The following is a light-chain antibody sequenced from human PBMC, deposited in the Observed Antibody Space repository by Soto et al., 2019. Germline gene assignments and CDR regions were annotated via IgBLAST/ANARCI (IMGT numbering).Light chain of an antibody. CDR3: QQYDNSIT. CDR2: GAS. J-gene: IGKJ5*01. CDR1: QSVSSTY. V-gene: IGKV3-20*01. Sequence: EIVLTQSPDTLSLSPGESATLSCRASQSVSSTYLAWYQQKPGRAPRLLIYGASTRATGIPDRFIGSGSGTDFTLTISRLEPEDFAVSYCQQYDNSITFGQGTRLEIE.